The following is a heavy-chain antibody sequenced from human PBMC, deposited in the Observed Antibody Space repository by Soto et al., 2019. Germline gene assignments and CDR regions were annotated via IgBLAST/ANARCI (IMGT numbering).Heavy chain of an antibody. CDR3: ARGDYGDYVFFLDY. D-gene: IGHD4-17*01. CDR1: GGSFSGYY. Sequence: NHSETLSLSCAVYGGSFSGYYWTWIRQPPGTGLEWIGEINHSGSTNYNPSLKSRVTISVDTSKNQFSLKLTSVTAADTAVYYCARGDYGDYVFFLDYWGQGTLVTVSS. CDR2: INHSGST. J-gene: IGHJ4*02. V-gene: IGHV4-34*01.